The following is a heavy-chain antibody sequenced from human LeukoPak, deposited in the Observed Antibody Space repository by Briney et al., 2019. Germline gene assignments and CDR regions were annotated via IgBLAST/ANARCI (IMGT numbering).Heavy chain of an antibody. CDR1: GFTFSSYG. V-gene: IGHV3-30*18. D-gene: IGHD3-22*01. CDR2: ISYDGSNK. CDR3: AKNYGSGYFHGLDY. Sequence: EGSLRLSCAASGFTFSSYGMHWVRQAPGKGLEWVAVISYDGSNKYYADSVKGRFTISRDNSKNTLYLQMNSLRAEDTAVYYCAKNYGSGYFHGLDYWGQGTLVTVSS. J-gene: IGHJ4*02.